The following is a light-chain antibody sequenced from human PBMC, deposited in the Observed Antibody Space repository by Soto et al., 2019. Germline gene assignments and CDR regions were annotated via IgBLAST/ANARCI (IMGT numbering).Light chain of an antibody. V-gene: IGKV1-6*01. Sequence: AIQMTQSPSSLSASVGDRVTITCRASQGIRNDLDWFQQKPGKAPKLLIYAASNLQSGVPARFSGSGSGTDFTLTISSLQPEDFATYYCQQSYSTLRTFGQGTKVDIK. CDR1: QGIRND. CDR2: AAS. CDR3: QQSYSTLRT. J-gene: IGKJ1*01.